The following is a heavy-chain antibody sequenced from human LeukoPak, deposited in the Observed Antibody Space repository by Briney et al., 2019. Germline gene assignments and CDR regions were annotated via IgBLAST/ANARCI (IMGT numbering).Heavy chain of an antibody. CDR2: ISGSGGST. CDR3: AKSLALLVVTSVDY. D-gene: IGHD3-22*01. Sequence: GRSLRLSCAASGFRFSNYAMSWVRQPPGKGLEWVSAISGSGGSTYYADSVRGRFTISRDNSKNTLYLQMNSLRAEDTAVYYCAKSLALLVVTSVDYWGLGTLVTVSS. V-gene: IGHV3-23*01. J-gene: IGHJ4*02. CDR1: GFRFSNYA.